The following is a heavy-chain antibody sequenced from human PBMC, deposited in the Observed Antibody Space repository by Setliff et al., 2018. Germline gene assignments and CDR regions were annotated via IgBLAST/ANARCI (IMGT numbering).Heavy chain of an antibody. CDR1: GFTFSSYS. CDR2: ISSSSSYI. D-gene: IGHD6-19*01. Sequence: GGSLRLSCAASGFTFSSYSMNWVRQAPGKGLEWVSSISSSSSYIYYADSVKGRFTISRDNARNSVYLQMNSLRAEDAAVYYCATSDWYAAFDHWGQGTLVTVSS. V-gene: IGHV3-21*01. J-gene: IGHJ4*02. CDR3: ATSDWYAAFDH.